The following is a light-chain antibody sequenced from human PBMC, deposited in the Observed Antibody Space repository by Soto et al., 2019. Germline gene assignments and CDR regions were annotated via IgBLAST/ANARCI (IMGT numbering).Light chain of an antibody. V-gene: IGKV3-11*01. Sequence: EIVLTQSPATLSLSPRERATLSCRASQSISSYLAWYQQKPGQAPRLLIYDASNRATGIPARFSGRGSGTDFTLPHRTLEPGDCAVYHSPQRSMWPPTFGPRAKVDI. CDR1: QSISSY. CDR3: PQRSMWPPT. J-gene: IGKJ3*01. CDR2: DAS.